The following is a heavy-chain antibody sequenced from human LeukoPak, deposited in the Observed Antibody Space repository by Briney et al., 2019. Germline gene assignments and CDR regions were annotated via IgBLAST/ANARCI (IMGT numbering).Heavy chain of an antibody. V-gene: IGHV4-39*07. Sequence: SETLSLTCTVSGGSISSSSYYWGWIRQPPGKGLEWIGSIYYSGSTYYNPSLKSRVTISVDTSKNQFSLKLSSVTAADTAVYYCARDLLRARSWGRSYFDYWGQGTLVTVSS. CDR3: ARDLLRARSWGRSYFDY. D-gene: IGHD2-15*01. CDR2: IYYSGST. J-gene: IGHJ4*02. CDR1: GGSISSSSYY.